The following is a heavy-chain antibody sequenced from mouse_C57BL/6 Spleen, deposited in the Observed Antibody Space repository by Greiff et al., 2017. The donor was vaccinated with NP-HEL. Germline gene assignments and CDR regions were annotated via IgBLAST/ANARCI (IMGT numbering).Heavy chain of an antibody. Sequence: QVQLKQSGAELVRPGASVTLSCKASGYTFTDYEMHWVKQTPVHGLEWIGAIDPETGGTAYNQKFTGKAILTADKSASTAYMELRSLTSEDSAVYYSTRNYGSSYFDYWCQGTTLTVSS. CDR1: GYTFTDYE. D-gene: IGHD1-1*01. J-gene: IGHJ2*01. CDR2: IDPETGGT. V-gene: IGHV1-15*01. CDR3: TRNYGSSYFDY.